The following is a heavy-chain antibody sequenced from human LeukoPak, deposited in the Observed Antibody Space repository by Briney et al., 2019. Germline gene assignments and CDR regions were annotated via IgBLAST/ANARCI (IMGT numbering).Heavy chain of an antibody. D-gene: IGHD3-22*01. CDR3: AREGKDSSGYYYESWFDP. Sequence: SQPLSRTCTVSGGPISSGRYYWRWIRQPARKELEWIGRIYTSGSTNYNPSLKSRVTISVDTSKNQFSLKLSSVTAADTAVYYCAREGKDSSGYYYESWFDPWGQGTLVTVSS. V-gene: IGHV4-61*02. J-gene: IGHJ5*02. CDR1: GGPISSGRYY. CDR2: IYTSGST.